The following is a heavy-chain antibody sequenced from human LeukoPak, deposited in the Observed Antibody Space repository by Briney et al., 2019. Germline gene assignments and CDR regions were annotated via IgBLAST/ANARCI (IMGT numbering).Heavy chain of an antibody. J-gene: IGHJ3*02. CDR2: IYTSGST. CDR3: ARDYYDSSGYYALAFDI. Sequence: PSETLSLTCTVSGGSISSGSYYWSWIRQPAGKGLEWIGRIYTSGSTNYNPSLKGRVTISVDTSKNQFSLKLSSVTAADTAVYYCARDYYDSSGYYALAFDIWGQGTMVTVSS. V-gene: IGHV4-61*02. D-gene: IGHD3-22*01. CDR1: GGSISSGSYY.